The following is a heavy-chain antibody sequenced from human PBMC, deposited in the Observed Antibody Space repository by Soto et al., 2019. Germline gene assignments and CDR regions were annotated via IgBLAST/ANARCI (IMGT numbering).Heavy chain of an antibody. CDR3: ARHREIYNWLDP. CDR2: IIFIFGAP. CDR1: GDTFNSYV. Sequence: QVQLVQSGAEVKTPGSSVEVSCKAAGDTFNSYVVSWVRQAPGQGLGWMGGIIFIFGAPNYAQKFQGRVTITADKSTNTAYMKLSGLRSDDTALYYCARHREIYNWLDPWGQGTLVTVSS. D-gene: IGHD1-26*01. J-gene: IGHJ5*02. V-gene: IGHV1-69*06.